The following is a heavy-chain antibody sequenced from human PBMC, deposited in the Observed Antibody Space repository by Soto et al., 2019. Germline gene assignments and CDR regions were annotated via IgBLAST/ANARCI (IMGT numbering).Heavy chain of an antibody. Sequence: QVQLVQSGAEVKKPGSSVKVSCEAPGGTFDHAAITWVRQAPGQGLEWMGGINPMFNSTHYAQKFQGRVTISAEAATSTAFMLLRRLRSDDTAVYYCARQIFAAAYWGQGTLLIVS. J-gene: IGHJ4*02. CDR3: ARQIFAAAY. V-gene: IGHV1-69*01. CDR1: GGTFDHAA. D-gene: IGHD3-9*01. CDR2: INPMFNST.